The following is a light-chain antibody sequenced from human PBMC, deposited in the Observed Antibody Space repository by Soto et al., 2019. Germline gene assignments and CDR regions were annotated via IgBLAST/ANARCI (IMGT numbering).Light chain of an antibody. V-gene: IGKV3-11*01. CDR2: DAS. Sequence: EIVLTQSPATLSLSPGQRATLSCRAGQSVSSYLAWHQQKPGPAPRLLIXDASNMATGIPARFSGSGSGTDFTLTISSLEPEDFAFYYCQQRSNWPPVITFGQGTRLEIK. CDR1: QSVSSY. J-gene: IGKJ5*01. CDR3: QQRSNWPPVIT.